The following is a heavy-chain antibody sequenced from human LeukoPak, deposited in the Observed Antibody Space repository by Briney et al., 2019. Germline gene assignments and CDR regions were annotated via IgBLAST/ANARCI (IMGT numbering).Heavy chain of an antibody. V-gene: IGHV1-69*04. D-gene: IGHD3-22*01. CDR1: GGTFSSYA. J-gene: IGHJ4*02. CDR2: IIPILGIA. CDR3: ARDWETYYYDSSGYYLDY. Sequence: SVKVSCKASGGTFSSYAISWVRQAPGQGLEWMGRIIPILGIANYAQKFQGRVTITADKSTSTAYMELSSLRSEDTAVYYCARDWETYYYDSSGYYLDYWGQGTLVTVSS.